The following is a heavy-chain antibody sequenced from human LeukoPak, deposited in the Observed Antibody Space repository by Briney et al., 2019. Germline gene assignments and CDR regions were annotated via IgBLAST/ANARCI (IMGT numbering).Heavy chain of an antibody. J-gene: IGHJ4*02. D-gene: IGHD3-10*01. CDR1: GYTFTSYY. CDR2: INPSGGST. Sequence: ASVKVSCKASGYTFTSYYMHWVRQAPGQGLEWMGIINPSGGSTSYAQKFQGRVTMTRDTSTSTVYMELSSLRSEDTAVYYCARDSGKDYYGSGSRFDYWGQGTLVTVPS. CDR3: ARDSGKDYYGSGSRFDY. V-gene: IGHV1-46*01.